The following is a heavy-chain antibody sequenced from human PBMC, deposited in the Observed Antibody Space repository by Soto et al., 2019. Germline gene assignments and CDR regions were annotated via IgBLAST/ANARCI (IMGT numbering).Heavy chain of an antibody. D-gene: IGHD2-2*02. V-gene: IGHV3-7*03. CDR1: GFTFSSYW. J-gene: IGHJ6*02. CDR3: AREGRYCSSTSCYKPYYYGMDV. CDR2: IKQDGSEK. Sequence: EVQLVESGGGLVQPGGSLRLSCAASGFTFSSYWMSWVRQAPGKGLEWVANIKQDGSEKYYVDSVKGRFTISRDNAKNSLYLQMNRQRAEDTAVYYCAREGRYCSSTSCYKPYYYGMDVWGQGTTVTVSS.